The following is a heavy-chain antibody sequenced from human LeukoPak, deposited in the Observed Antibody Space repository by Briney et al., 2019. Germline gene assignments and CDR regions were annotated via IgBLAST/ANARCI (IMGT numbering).Heavy chain of an antibody. CDR3: TRHNYDRSGYGAFDI. CDR2: IRSKTNNYAT. J-gene: IGHJ3*02. D-gene: IGHD3-22*01. Sequence: GGSLKLSCAASGFTFSGSDIHWVRQASGKGLEWVGHIRSKTNNYATADAASVRGRFTFSRDDSKNTAYIQMNSLKTEDTAVYYCTRHNYDRSGYGAFDIWGQGTMVTVSS. CDR1: GFTFSGSD. V-gene: IGHV3-73*01.